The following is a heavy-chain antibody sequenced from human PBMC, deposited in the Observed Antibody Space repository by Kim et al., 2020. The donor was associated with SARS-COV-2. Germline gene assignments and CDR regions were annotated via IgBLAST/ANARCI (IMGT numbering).Heavy chain of an antibody. Sequence: ADSVEGRFTIYRDNSKNTLYLQMNSLRAEDTAVYYCAKKGGSSWYNGMDVWGQGTTVTVSS. D-gene: IGHD6-13*01. J-gene: IGHJ6*02. CDR3: AKKGGSSWYNGMDV. V-gene: IGHV3-23*01.